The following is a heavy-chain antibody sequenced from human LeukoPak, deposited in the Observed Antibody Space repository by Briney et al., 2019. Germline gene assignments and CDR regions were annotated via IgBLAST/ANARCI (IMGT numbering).Heavy chain of an antibody. Sequence: GESLKISCKGSGYSFTSYWIGWVRQMPGKGLEWMGIIYPGDSDTRYSPSFQGQVTISADKSISTAYLQWSSLKASDTATYYCARHRGYSYGYHSYYYYGMDVWGQGTTVTVSS. D-gene: IGHD5-18*01. J-gene: IGHJ6*02. V-gene: IGHV5-51*01. CDR1: GYSFTSYW. CDR3: ARHRGYSYGYHSYYYYGMDV. CDR2: IYPGDSDT.